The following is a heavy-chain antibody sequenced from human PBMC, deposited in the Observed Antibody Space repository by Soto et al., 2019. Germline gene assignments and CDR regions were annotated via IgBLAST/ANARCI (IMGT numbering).Heavy chain of an antibody. CDR2: LSASGDRT. Sequence: EVQLLESGGDLVQPGGSLRLSCAASGFTFRLYDMSWVRQAPGKGLEWVSSLSASGDRTDYVDSVKGRFAISRDNSKNMVYLQMSSLISEDTAVYYCVPLNWNHPANFDYWGQGTQVTVSS. D-gene: IGHD1-1*01. V-gene: IGHV3-23*01. CDR1: GFTFRLYD. CDR3: VPLNWNHPANFDY. J-gene: IGHJ4*02.